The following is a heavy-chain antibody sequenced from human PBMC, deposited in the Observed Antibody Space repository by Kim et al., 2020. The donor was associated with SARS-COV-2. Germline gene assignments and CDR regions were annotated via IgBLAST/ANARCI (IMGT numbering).Heavy chain of an antibody. CDR2: MNPNSGNT. D-gene: IGHD2-15*01. V-gene: IGHV1-8*01. CDR3: ARAPCSGGSCYFVRGPWFDP. Sequence: ASVKVSCKASGYTFTSYDINWVRQATGQGLEWMGWMNPNSGNTGYAQKSQGRVTMTRNTSISTAYMELSSLRSEDTAVYYCARAPCSGGSCYFVRGPWFDPWGQGTLVTVSS. CDR1: GYTFTSYD. J-gene: IGHJ5*02.